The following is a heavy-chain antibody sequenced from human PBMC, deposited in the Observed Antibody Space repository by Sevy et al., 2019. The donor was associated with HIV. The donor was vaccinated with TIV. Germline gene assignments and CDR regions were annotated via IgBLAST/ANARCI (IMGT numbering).Heavy chain of an antibody. CDR3: AKDGGKRWLQLGAFDI. D-gene: IGHD5-12*01. J-gene: IGHJ3*02. CDR1: GFTFSSYG. V-gene: IGHV3-30*18. Sequence: GGSLRLSCAASGFTFSSYGMHWVRQAPGKGLEWVAVISYDGSNKYYADSVKGRFTISRDNSKNTLYLQMNSLRAEDTAVYYWAKDGGKRWLQLGAFDIWGQGTMVTVSS. CDR2: ISYDGSNK.